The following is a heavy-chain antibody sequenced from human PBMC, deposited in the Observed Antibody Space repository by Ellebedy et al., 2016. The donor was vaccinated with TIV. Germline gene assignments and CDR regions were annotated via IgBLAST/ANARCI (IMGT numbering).Heavy chain of an antibody. D-gene: IGHD4-17*01. CDR2: IFSSGSA. J-gene: IGHJ4*02. CDR3: AKMGDDSGHYSH. V-gene: IGHV3-66*01. CDR1: GFNFASYV. Sequence: GGSLRLSXSASGFNFASYVMTWVRQAPGKGLEWVSVIFSSGSAFYGDSVRGRFSISRDNSKNVLYLQMNSLRAEDTAVYYCAKMGDDSGHYSHWGQGTLVTVSS.